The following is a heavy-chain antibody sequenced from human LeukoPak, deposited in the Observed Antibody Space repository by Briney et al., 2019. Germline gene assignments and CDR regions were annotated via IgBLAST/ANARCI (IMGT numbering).Heavy chain of an antibody. CDR3: ARRYCSTTSCPVDY. J-gene: IGHJ4*02. CDR2: IWYDGSNK. V-gene: IGHV3-33*01. CDR1: GFTFNSYD. D-gene: IGHD2-2*01. Sequence: GGSLRLSCAASGFTFNSYDMHWVRQAPGKGLECVAIIWYDGSNKYYADSVKGRFTISRDNSKNTLSLQMNSLRAEDTAVYYCARRYCSTTSCPVDYWGQGTLVTVSS.